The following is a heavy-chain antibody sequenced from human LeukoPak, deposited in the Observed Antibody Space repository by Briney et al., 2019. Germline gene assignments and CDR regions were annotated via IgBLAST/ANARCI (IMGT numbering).Heavy chain of an antibody. D-gene: IGHD1-7*01. J-gene: IGHJ4*02. CDR2: ISNSGNSI. Sequence: PGGSLRLSCAASGFTFSSYSMNWVRQPPGKGLEWVSYISNSGNSIYYADSVKGRFTVSRDNAKNSLYLQMNSLRAEDTAVYYCALYNWNSKRDLDYWGQGTLVTVSS. CDR1: GFTFSSYS. CDR3: ALYNWNSKRDLDY. V-gene: IGHV3-48*04.